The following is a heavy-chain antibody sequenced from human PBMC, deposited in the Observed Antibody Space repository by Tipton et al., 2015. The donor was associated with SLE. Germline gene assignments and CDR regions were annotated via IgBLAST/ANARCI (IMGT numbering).Heavy chain of an antibody. J-gene: IGHJ3*02. Sequence: GLVKPSETLSLTCTVSGGSISNYYWSWIRQPAGKGLEWIGTIYYSGSTYYNPSLKSRVTISVDTSKNQFSLTVNSVTAADAAVYYCARPPLGREAFHIWGQGTMVTVSA. CDR2: IYYSGST. CDR1: GGSISNYY. CDR3: ARPPLGREAFHI. V-gene: IGHV4-59*12. D-gene: IGHD3-10*01.